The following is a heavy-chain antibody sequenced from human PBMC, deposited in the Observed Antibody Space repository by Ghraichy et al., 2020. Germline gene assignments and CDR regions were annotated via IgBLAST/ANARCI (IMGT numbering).Heavy chain of an antibody. J-gene: IGHJ6*02. Sequence: ASVKVSCKASGYTFTSYGISWVRQAPGQGLEWMGWISAYNGNTNYAQKLQGRVTMTTDTSTSTAYMELRSLRSDDTAVYYCAREEVVRGVRYYYYGMDVWGQGTTVTVSS. CDR1: GYTFTSYG. CDR2: ISAYNGNT. V-gene: IGHV1-18*01. CDR3: AREEVVRGVRYYYYGMDV. D-gene: IGHD3-10*01.